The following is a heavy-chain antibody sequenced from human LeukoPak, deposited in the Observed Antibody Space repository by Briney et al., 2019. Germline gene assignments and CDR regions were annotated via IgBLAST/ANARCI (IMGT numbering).Heavy chain of an antibody. D-gene: IGHD2-15*01. CDR1: GGSFSGYY. V-gene: IGHV4-59*10. CDR2: IYTSGST. CDR3: ASDTTLAFDI. J-gene: IGHJ3*02. Sequence: SETLSLTCAAYGGSFSGYYWSWIRQPAGKGLEWIGRIYTSGSTNYNPSLKSRVTMSVDTSKNQFSLKLSSVTAADTAVYYCASDTTLAFDIWGRGTMVTVSS.